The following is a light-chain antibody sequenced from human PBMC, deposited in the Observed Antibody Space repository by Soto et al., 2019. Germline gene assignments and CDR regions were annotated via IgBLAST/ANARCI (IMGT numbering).Light chain of an antibody. Sequence: DIQMTQSPSSLSASVGDRVTITCQASQDISNYLNWYQQKPGKAPKLLIYDASHLATGVPSRFSGSASGTDFTFTISSLQPEDIATYYCQQYGNLPPYTFGLGTKLQIK. CDR3: QQYGNLPPYT. CDR2: DAS. J-gene: IGKJ2*01. V-gene: IGKV1-33*01. CDR1: QDISNY.